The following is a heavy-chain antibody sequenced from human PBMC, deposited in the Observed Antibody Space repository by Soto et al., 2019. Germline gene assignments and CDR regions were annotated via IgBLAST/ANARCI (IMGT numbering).Heavy chain of an antibody. J-gene: IGHJ4*02. D-gene: IGHD3-9*01. Sequence: SETLSLSCAVSGDSIASRGYYWAWIRQPPGKGLEWLGTIYYSGSTYYNPSFKSRITISIDTPKNQMSLKLRFVTAADTAVYYCARAPRYFDWAHWGQGTLVT. CDR1: GDSIASRGYY. CDR3: ARAPRYFDWAH. V-gene: IGHV4-39*02. CDR2: IYYSGST.